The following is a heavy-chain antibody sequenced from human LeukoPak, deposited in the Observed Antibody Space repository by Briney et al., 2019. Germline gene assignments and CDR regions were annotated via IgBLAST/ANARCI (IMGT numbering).Heavy chain of an antibody. V-gene: IGHV3-30-3*01. CDR3: ATGRSSPVGPYAFDI. CDR2: ISYDGSNK. Sequence: GRSLRLSCAASGFTFSSYAMHWVRQAPGKGLEWVAVISYDGSNKYYADSVKGRFTISRDNSKNTLYLQMNSLRAEDTAVYYCATGRSSPVGPYAFDIWGQGTMVTVSS. J-gene: IGHJ3*02. D-gene: IGHD6-13*01. CDR1: GFTFSSYA.